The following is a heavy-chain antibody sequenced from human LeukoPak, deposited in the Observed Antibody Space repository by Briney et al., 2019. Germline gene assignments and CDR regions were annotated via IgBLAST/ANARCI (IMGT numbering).Heavy chain of an antibody. CDR3: ARERPSPGGYDPGSY. CDR1: GGSISSGGYY. J-gene: IGHJ4*02. CDR2: IYYSGST. Sequence: PSETLSLTCTVSGGSISSGGYYWSWIRQHPGKGLEWIGYIYYSGSTYYNPSLKSRVTISVDTSKNQFSLKLSSVTAADTAVYYCARERPSPGGYDPGSYWGQGTLVTVSS. D-gene: IGHD5-12*01. V-gene: IGHV4-31*03.